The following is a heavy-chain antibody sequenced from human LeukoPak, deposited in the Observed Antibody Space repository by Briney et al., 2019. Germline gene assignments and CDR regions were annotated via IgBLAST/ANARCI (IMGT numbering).Heavy chain of an antibody. J-gene: IGHJ6*02. V-gene: IGHV4-59*01. CDR3: ARGAPDYLCGMDV. Sequence: SETLSLTCTVSGDSLNGYYWTWIRQPPGKGLEWIGYIYYTRTTNYNPSLKSRVTISKDTSKNQFSLKLRSVTAADTAVYYCARGAPDYLCGMDVWGQGTTVTVSS. D-gene: IGHD4-11*01. CDR1: GDSLNGYY. CDR2: IYYTRTT.